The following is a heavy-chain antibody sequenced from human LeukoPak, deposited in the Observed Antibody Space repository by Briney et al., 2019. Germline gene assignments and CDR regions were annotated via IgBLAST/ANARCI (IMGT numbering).Heavy chain of an antibody. Sequence: PSETLSLTCTVSGGSINGYSWTWIRQPPGKGLEWIGFIHYSGYTNYHPSLKSRVTISVDTSKNQFSLKLSSVTAADTAVYYCARMQGGQQLSYFDYWGQGTLVTVSS. CDR2: IHYSGYT. V-gene: IGHV4-59*08. D-gene: IGHD6-13*01. CDR3: ARMQGGQQLSYFDY. J-gene: IGHJ4*02. CDR1: GGSINGYS.